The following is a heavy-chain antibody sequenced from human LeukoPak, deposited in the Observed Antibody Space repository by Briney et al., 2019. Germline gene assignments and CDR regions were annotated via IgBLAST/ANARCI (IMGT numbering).Heavy chain of an antibody. CDR3: ARPSYSASDY. Sequence: GESLKISCKGSGYRFTKSWIGWVRQMPGKGLEWLGIIYPDDSRTRYSPSFQGQVTVSVDKSISTAYLQWSSLKASDTAMYYCARPSYSASDYWGQGTLVTVSS. D-gene: IGHD4-11*01. CDR2: IYPDDSRT. V-gene: IGHV5-51*01. CDR1: GYRFTKSW. J-gene: IGHJ4*02.